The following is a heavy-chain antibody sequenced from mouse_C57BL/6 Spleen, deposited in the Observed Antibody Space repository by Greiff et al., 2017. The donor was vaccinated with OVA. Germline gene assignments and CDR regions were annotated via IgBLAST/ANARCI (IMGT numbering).Heavy chain of an antibody. CDR2: INYDGSST. J-gene: IGHJ2*01. Sequence: EVKLVESEGGLVQPGSSMKLSCTASGFTFSDYYMAWVRQVPEKGLEWVANINYDGSSTYYLDSLKSRFIISRDNAKNILYLQMSSLKSEDTATYYCARALTGTSFDYWGQGTTLTVSS. V-gene: IGHV5-16*01. CDR1: GFTFSDYY. CDR3: ARALTGTSFDY. D-gene: IGHD4-1*01.